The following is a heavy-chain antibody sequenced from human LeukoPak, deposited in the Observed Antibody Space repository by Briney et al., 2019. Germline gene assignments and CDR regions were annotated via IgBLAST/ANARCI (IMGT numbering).Heavy chain of an antibody. V-gene: IGHV1-69*05. J-gene: IGHJ3*02. D-gene: IGHD3-10*01. CDR1: GGIFSSYA. CDR2: IIPIFGTA. CDR3: ARERGSGVIGAFDI. Sequence: GASVKVSCKASGGIFSSYAISWVRQAPGQGLEWMGRIIPIFGTANYAQKFQGRVTITTDESTSTAYMELSSLRSEDTAVYYCARERGSGVIGAFDIWGQGTMVTVSS.